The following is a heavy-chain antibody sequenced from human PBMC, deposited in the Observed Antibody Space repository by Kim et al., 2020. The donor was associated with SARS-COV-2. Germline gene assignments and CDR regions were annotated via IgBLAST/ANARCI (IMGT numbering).Heavy chain of an antibody. Sequence: GGSLRLSCSASGFTFSSYAMHWVRQAPGKGLEYVSAISSNGGSTYYADSVKGRFTISRDNSKNTLYLQMSSLRAEDTAVYYCVKARIRFLEWLSYDYWGQGTLVTVSS. CDR2: ISSNGGST. J-gene: IGHJ4*02. CDR3: VKARIRFLEWLSYDY. V-gene: IGHV3-64D*09. CDR1: GFTFSSYA. D-gene: IGHD3-3*01.